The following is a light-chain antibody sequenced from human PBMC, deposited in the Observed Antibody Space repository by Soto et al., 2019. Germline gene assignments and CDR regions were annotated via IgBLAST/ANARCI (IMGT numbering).Light chain of an antibody. CDR2: EVS. CDR3: CSYDGSTTARV. V-gene: IGLV2-23*02. Sequence: QSALTQPASVSGSPGQSITISCTGTFSNVGKFNLVSWYQQHAGKAPKLFIYEVSVRPSGVSNRFSGSKSGNTASLTISGLQAEDEADYYCCSYDGSTTARVFGGGTKVTVL. J-gene: IGLJ2*01. CDR1: FSNVGKFNL.